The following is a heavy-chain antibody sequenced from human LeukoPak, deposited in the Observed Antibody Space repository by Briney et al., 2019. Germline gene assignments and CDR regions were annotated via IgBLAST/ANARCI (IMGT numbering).Heavy chain of an antibody. CDR1: GGSISTSSYY. CDR3: ASPSKMASVEHAFDI. V-gene: IGHV4-39*01. J-gene: IGHJ3*02. D-gene: IGHD5-24*01. CDR2: IYYGGST. Sequence: SENVSLTCTVSGGSISTSSYYWAWIRQPPGKGLEWIGSIYYGGSTYYKPSLKSRVTISLDTSKNQFSLKLSSVTAADTAVYYCASPSKMASVEHAFDIWGNGTIVSVSS.